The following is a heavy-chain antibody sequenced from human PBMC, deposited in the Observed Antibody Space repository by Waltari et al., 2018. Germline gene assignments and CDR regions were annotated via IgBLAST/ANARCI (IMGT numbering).Heavy chain of an antibody. CDR1: GFTFSSYA. CDR3: AKDGPKYSNSSVY. V-gene: IGHV3-23*01. J-gene: IGHJ4*02. Sequence: EVQLLESGGGLVQPGGSLKLSCGASGFTFSSYAMSWVRQAPGKGLEWVSIISGGGGSTYYADSVKGRFTISRDNSKTTLYLQMNSLRAEDTAVYYCAKDGPKYSNSSVYWGQGTLVTVSS. D-gene: IGHD6-6*01. CDR2: ISGGGGST.